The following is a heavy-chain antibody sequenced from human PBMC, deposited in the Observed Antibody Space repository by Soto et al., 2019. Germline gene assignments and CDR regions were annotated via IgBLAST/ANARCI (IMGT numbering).Heavy chain of an antibody. Sequence: GGSLRLSCAASGFTFSNGWMSWVRQGPGKGLEWVGLIKSKTDGGTTDYAAPVKGRFTISRDDSKSTLYLQMNSLKTEDTAVYYCATEDKITIFRSRWYNSDYWGQGTLVTVSS. V-gene: IGHV3-15*01. CDR1: GFTFSNGW. J-gene: IGHJ4*02. CDR3: ATEDKITIFRSRWYNSDY. D-gene: IGHD6-13*01. CDR2: IKSKTDGGTT.